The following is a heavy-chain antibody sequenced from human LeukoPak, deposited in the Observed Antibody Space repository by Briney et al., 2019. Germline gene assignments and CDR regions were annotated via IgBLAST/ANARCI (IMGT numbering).Heavy chain of an antibody. J-gene: IGHJ4*02. D-gene: IGHD3-22*01. CDR1: GGSISSYY. Sequence: SETLSLTCTVSGGSISSYYWSWIRQPPGKGLEWIGYIYYSGSTNYNPSLKSRVTISVDTSKNQFSLKLSSVTAADTAVYYCASSYYYDSSGYYYHPIDYWGQGTLVTVSS. V-gene: IGHV4-59*01. CDR3: ASSYYYDSSGYYYHPIDY. CDR2: IYYSGST.